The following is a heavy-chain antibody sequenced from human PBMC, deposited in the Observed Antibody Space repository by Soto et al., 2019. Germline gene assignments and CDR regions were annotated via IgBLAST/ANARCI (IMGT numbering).Heavy chain of an antibody. CDR3: AGSVAAPGAHIDY. CDR2: VYYTGST. V-gene: IGHV4-59*01. Sequence: SETLSLTCSVSGGSISGSYWSWIRQSPGKGLEWLGYVYYTGSTNYSPSLRSRVSISVDTSKNEFSLRLSSVTAADPAVYFGAGSVAAPGAHIDYWGQGTQVTVSS. J-gene: IGHJ4*02. D-gene: IGHD6-13*01. CDR1: GGSISGSY.